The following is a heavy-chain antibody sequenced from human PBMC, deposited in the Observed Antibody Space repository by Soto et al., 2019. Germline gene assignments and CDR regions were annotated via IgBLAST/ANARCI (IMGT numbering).Heavy chain of an antibody. CDR2: INAGNGNT. CDR3: ARELELGNDAFDI. D-gene: IGHD1-7*01. V-gene: IGHV1-3*01. J-gene: IGHJ3*02. CDR1: GYTFTSYA. Sequence: ASVKVSCKASGYTFTSYAMHWVRQAPGQRLEWMGWINAGNGNTKYSQKFQGRVTITRDTSASTAYMELSSLRFEDTAVYYCARELELGNDAFDIWGQGTMVTVSS.